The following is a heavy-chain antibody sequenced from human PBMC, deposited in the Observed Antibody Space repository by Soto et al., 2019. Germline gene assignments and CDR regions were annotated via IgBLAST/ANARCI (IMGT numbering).Heavy chain of an antibody. D-gene: IGHD6-19*01. J-gene: IGHJ4*02. V-gene: IGHV3-23*01. CDR1: GFTFSSYA. CDR3: AKRPRIDYSSGWYDY. Sequence: TGGSLRLSCAASGFTFSSYAMSWVRQAPGKGLEWVSAISGSGGSTYYADSVKGRFTISRDNSKNTLYLQMNSLRAEDTAVYYCAKRPRIDYSSGWYDYWGQGTLVTVSS. CDR2: ISGSGGST.